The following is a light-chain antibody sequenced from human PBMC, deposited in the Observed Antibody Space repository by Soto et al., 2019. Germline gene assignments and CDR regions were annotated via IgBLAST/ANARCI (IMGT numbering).Light chain of an antibody. J-gene: IGKJ1*01. CDR2: DAS. CDR3: QQYDNRPPWT. CDR1: QDISNY. V-gene: IGKV1-33*01. Sequence: DIQMTQSPSSLSASVGDRVTITCQASQDISNYLNWYQQKPGKDPKLLIYDASNLETGVPSRFSGSGSGTDFTFTISSLQPEDIATYYCQQYDNRPPWTFGQGTKVEIK.